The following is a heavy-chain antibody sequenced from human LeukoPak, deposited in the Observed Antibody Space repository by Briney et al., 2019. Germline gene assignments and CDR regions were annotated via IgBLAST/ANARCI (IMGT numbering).Heavy chain of an antibody. CDR3: ASQSIAATGAFDY. J-gene: IGHJ4*02. V-gene: IGHV1-2*04. CDR2: INPNSGGT. CDR1: GYTFTGYY. D-gene: IGHD6-13*01. Sequence: AASVKVSCKASGYTFTGYYMHWVRQAPGQGLEWMGWINPNSGGTNYAQKFQGWVTMTRDTSISTAYMELSRLRSDDTAVCYCASQSIAATGAFDYWGQGTLVTVSS.